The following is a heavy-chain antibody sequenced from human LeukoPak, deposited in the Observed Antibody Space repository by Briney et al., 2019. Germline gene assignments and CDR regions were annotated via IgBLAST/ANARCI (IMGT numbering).Heavy chain of an antibody. D-gene: IGHD3-3*01. CDR3: ARSHVKGLWGVVSCFDY. V-gene: IGHV4-30-4*08. J-gene: IGHJ4*02. CDR1: GGSISSGDYY. CDR2: IYYSGST. Sequence: SETLSLTCTVSGGSISSGDYYWSWIRQPPGKDLEWIGYIYYSGSTYHNPSLKSRVTISVDTSKNQFSLKLSSVTAADTAVYYCARSHVKGLWGVVSCFDYWGQGTLVTVSS.